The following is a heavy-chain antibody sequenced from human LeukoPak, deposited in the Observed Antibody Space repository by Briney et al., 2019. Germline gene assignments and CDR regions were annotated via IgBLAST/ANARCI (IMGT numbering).Heavy chain of an antibody. CDR3: ARDRRVAATYYYYMDV. D-gene: IGHD2-15*01. CDR1: GGSISSGSYY. J-gene: IGHJ6*03. Sequence: KPSQTLSLTCTVSGGSISSGSYYWSWIRQPAGKGLEWIGRIYTSGSTNYNPSLKSRVTISVDTSKNQFSLKLSSVTAADTAVYYCARDRRVAATYYYYMDVWGKGTTVTISS. CDR2: IYTSGST. V-gene: IGHV4-61*02.